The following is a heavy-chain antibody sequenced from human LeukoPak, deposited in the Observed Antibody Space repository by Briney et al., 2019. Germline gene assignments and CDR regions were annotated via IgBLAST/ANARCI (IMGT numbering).Heavy chain of an antibody. CDR1: GYSFTGYY. CDR2: IYYNRGGT. Sequence: ASVKVSCKASGYSFTGYYMHWVRQAPGQGLEWMGWIYYNRGGTYYAQKVRGRVTMTRDTSISTAYMELSRLRTGDTAVYYCARDLGDIVVVPAAIWFDPWGEGALVTVSS. D-gene: IGHD2-2*01. V-gene: IGHV1-2*02. CDR3: ARDLGDIVVVPAAIWFDP. J-gene: IGHJ5*02.